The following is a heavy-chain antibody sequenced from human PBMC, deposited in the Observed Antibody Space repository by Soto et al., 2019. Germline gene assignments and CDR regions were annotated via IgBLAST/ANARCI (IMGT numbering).Heavy chain of an antibody. CDR3: ARPINTIAVNDPFDI. V-gene: IGHV3-30*04. CDR1: GFTFSDYA. CDR2: ISYEGSNT. D-gene: IGHD3-22*01. J-gene: IGHJ3*02. Sequence: PGGSLRLSCAASGFTFSDYAMHWVRQAPGKGLAWVASISYEGSNTYYADSVKGRFTISRDDSKNTLYLQMSGLRVEDTAVYLCARPINTIAVNDPFDIWGQGTMVTV.